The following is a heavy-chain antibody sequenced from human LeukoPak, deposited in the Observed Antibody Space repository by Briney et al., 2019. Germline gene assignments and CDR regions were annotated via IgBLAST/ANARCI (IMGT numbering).Heavy chain of an antibody. J-gene: IGHJ4*02. D-gene: IGHD4-17*01. CDR3: ARDFRDDYGDLHPTDY. CDR1: GFTFSSYS. V-gene: IGHV3-21*01. Sequence: PGRSLRLSCAASGFTFSSYSMNWVRQAPGKGLEWVSSISSSSSYIYYADSVKGRFTISRDNAKNSLYLQMNSLRAEDTAVYYCARDFRDDYGDLHPTDYWGQGTLVTVSS. CDR2: ISSSSSYI.